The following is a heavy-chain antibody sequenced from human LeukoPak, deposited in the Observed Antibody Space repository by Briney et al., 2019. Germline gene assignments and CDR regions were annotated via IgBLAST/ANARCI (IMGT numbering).Heavy chain of an antibody. Sequence: GGSLRLSCAASGFTFSSYSVNWVRQAPGKGLEWVSCISSSSSYIYYADSVKGLFTISRDNAKNSLYLQMNSLRAEDTAVYYCARPNNVLWFGESSDDTGFDYWGQGTLVTVSS. V-gene: IGHV3-21*01. CDR2: ISSSSSYI. J-gene: IGHJ4*02. D-gene: IGHD3-10*01. CDR1: GFTFSSYS. CDR3: ARPNNVLWFGESSDDTGFDY.